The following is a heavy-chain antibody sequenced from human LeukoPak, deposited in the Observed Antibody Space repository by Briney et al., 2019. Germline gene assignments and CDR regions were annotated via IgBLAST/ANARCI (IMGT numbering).Heavy chain of an antibody. CDR1: GFTLSNNY. CDR2: IYSGGTT. CDR3: GRDVGP. V-gene: IGHV3-53*01. Sequence: GVSLRLSCAASGFTLSNNYLHWVRHAPGKGLEWVSVIYSGGTTYYANSVKGRFTISRDSSKNTMYLQMNSLRVEDTAMYYCGRDVGPWGQGTLVTVSS. J-gene: IGHJ5*02.